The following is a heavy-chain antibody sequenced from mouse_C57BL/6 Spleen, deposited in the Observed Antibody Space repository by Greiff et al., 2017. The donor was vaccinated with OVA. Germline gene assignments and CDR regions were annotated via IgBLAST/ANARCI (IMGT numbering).Heavy chain of an antibody. J-gene: IGHJ4*01. CDR1: GYAFSSSW. CDR3: ARGYYGSSYDDYYAMDY. V-gene: IGHV1-82*01. D-gene: IGHD1-1*01. CDR2: IYPGDGDT. Sequence: SGPELVKPGASVKISCKASGYAFSSSWMNWVKQRPGKGLEWIGRIYPGDGDTNYNGKFKGKATLTADKSSSTAYMQLSSLTSEDSAVYFCARGYYGSSYDDYYAMDYWGQGTSVTVSS.